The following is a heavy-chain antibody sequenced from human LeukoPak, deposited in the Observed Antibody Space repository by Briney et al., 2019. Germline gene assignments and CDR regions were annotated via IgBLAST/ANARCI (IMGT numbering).Heavy chain of an antibody. J-gene: IGHJ4*02. V-gene: IGHV3-23*01. CDR3: AKGSDYYGSGSSDY. Sequence: GGSLRLSCAASGFTFSSYAMSWDRQAPGKGLEWVSAISGSGGSTYYADSVKGRFTISRDNSKNTLYLQMNSLRAEDTAVYYCAKGSDYYGSGSSDYWGQGTLVTVSS. CDR2: ISGSGGST. D-gene: IGHD3-10*01. CDR1: GFTFSSYA.